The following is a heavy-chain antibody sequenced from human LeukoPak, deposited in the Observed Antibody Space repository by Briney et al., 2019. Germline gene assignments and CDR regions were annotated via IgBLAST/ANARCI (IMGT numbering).Heavy chain of an antibody. Sequence: PSETLSLTCAVYGGSFSGYYWSWIRQPPGKGLEWIGEINHSGSTNYNPSLKSRVTISVDTSKNQFSLKLSSVTAADTAVYYRARGVVAVTGTLSWFDPWGQGTLVTVSS. CDR2: INHSGST. CDR3: ARGVVAVTGTLSWFDP. V-gene: IGHV4-34*01. D-gene: IGHD6-19*01. CDR1: GGSFSGYY. J-gene: IGHJ5*02.